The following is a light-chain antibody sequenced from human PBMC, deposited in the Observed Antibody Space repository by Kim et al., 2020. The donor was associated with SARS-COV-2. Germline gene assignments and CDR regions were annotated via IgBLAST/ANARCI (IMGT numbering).Light chain of an antibody. Sequence: EIVLTQSPGTLSLSPGERATISCRASQSVSSSYLAWYQQKPGQAPRLLIYGASSRATGIPDRFSGSGSGTDFTLTISRLEPEDFAVYYCQQDGSSPKTFGQGTKLDIK. CDR2: GAS. J-gene: IGKJ1*01. CDR3: QQDGSSPKT. V-gene: IGKV3-20*01. CDR1: QSVSSSY.